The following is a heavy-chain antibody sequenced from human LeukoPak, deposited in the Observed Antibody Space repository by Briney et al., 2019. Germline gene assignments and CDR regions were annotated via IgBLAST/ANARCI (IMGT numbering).Heavy chain of an antibody. D-gene: IGHD4-23*01. V-gene: IGHV1-2*06. CDR3: ARGPGLVTPSDYYYYGMDV. CDR1: GYTFTVYY. J-gene: IGHJ6*02. Sequence: ASVKVSCKASGYTFTVYYMHWVRQAPGQGLEWMGRINPNSGGTNYAQKFQGRVTMTRDTSISTAYMELSRLRSDDTAVYYCARGPGLVTPSDYYYYGMDVWGQGTTVTVSS. CDR2: INPNSGGT.